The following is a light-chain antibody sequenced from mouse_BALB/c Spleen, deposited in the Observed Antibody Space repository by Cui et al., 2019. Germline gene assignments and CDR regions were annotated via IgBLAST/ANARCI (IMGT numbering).Light chain of an antibody. J-gene: IGKJ4*01. V-gene: IGKV19-93*01. CDR2: FTS. CDR3: LQYDTLLT. CDR1: QDISKD. Sequence: DIQVTQPPSSRYATMVVDATITSNSSQDISKDIAWYQHKPGKGPRLLIHFTSTVRPSIPSRFIGSRSGGDYSCSISNLDPEDLATYYCLQYDTLLTFGSGTKLEIK.